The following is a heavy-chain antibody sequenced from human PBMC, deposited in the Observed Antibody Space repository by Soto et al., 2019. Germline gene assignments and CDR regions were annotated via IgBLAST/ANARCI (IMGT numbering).Heavy chain of an antibody. V-gene: IGHV3-23*01. J-gene: IGHJ4*02. CDR2: ISGSGGST. D-gene: IGHD3-22*01. CDR3: AKDMGYDSSGYYDY. Sequence: GGSLRLSCAASGFTFRSNAMSWARQAPGKGLEWVSAISGSGGSTYYADSVKGRFTISRDNSKNTLYLQMNSLRAEDTAVYYCAKDMGYDSSGYYDYWGQGTLVTVSS. CDR1: GFTFRSNA.